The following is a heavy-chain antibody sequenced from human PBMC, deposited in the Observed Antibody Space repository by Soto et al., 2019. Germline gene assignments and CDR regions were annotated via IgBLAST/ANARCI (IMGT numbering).Heavy chain of an antibody. V-gene: IGHV1-69*08. J-gene: IGHJ4*02. CDR3: ARDSPIGSTFSGYDAIDY. Sequence: QVQLVQSGAEVKKPGSSVKVSCKASGVTFSNDIITWVRQAPGQGLEWMGRIIPLLDIANYAQKFQGRVTIPADKSTSTASMELNSLRSEDTAVYYCARDSPIGSTFSGYDAIDYWGQGTLVTVSS. CDR1: GVTFSNDI. D-gene: IGHD5-12*01. CDR2: IIPLLDIA.